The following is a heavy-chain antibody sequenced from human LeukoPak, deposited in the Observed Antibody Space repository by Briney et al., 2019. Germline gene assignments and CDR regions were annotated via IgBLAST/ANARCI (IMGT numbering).Heavy chain of an antibody. CDR2: IYYSGST. Sequence: SETLSLTCTVSGGSISSSSYYWGWIRQPPGKGLEWIGSIYYSGSTYYNPSLKSRVTISVDTSKNQFSLKLSSVTAADTAVYYCARDPEYSSGYYWGQGTLVTVSS. V-gene: IGHV4-39*07. CDR3: ARDPEYSSGYY. J-gene: IGHJ4*02. CDR1: GGSISSSSYY. D-gene: IGHD6-19*01.